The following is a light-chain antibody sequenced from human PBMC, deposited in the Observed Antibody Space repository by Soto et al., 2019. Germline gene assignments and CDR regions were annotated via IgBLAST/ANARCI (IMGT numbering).Light chain of an antibody. CDR2: AAS. Sequence: EIVVTQSPGILSVSPGDRATLSCRASQSVGRNLAWYQQKPGQAPTLLIYAASTRATGLPARFSGSGSGTDFTLTISSLQSEDFAVYYWQEYSKWPLFTFGPRTRVH. J-gene: IGKJ3*01. CDR1: QSVGRN. V-gene: IGKV3-15*01. CDR3: QEYSKWPLFT.